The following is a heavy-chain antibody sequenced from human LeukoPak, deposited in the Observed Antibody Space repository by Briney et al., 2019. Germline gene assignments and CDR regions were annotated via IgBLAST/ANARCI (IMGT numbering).Heavy chain of an antibody. V-gene: IGHV4-30-2*01. Sequence: SQTLSLTCTVSGGSISSGGYYWSWIRQPPGKGLEWIGYIYHSGSTYYNPSLKSRVTISVDRSKNQFSLKLSSVTAADTAVYYCARGWTIYLWGQGTLVTVSS. CDR3: ARGWTIYL. CDR1: GGSISSGGYY. D-gene: IGHD1-1*01. J-gene: IGHJ5*02. CDR2: IYHSGST.